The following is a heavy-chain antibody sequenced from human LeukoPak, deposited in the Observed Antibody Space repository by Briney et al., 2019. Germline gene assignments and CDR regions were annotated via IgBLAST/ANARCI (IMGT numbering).Heavy chain of an antibody. CDR3: AKWGGTYYDFWSGSCMDV. CDR2: ISGSGGST. CDR1: GFTFSSYA. J-gene: IGHJ6*03. V-gene: IGHV3-23*01. D-gene: IGHD3-3*01. Sequence: GGSLRLSCAASGFTFSSYAVSWVRQAPGKGLEWVSAISGSGGSTYYADSVKGRFTISRDNSKNTLYLQMNSLRAEDTAVYYCAKWGGTYYDFWSGSCMDVWGKGTTVTVSS.